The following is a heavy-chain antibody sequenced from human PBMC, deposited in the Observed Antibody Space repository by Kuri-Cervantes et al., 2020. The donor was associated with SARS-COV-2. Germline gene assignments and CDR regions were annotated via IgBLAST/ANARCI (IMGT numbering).Heavy chain of an antibody. CDR1: GFTFSSYS. CDR3: ARALRLVWFGRDENWFDP. J-gene: IGHJ5*02. V-gene: IGHV3-21*04. D-gene: IGHD3-10*01. Sequence: SLKISWAACGFTFSSYSMNCVRQAPGKGLEWVSSISSSSSYIYYADSVKGRFTSTRDNDKTSLYLQMNSLRAEDTAVYYCARALRLVWFGRDENWFDPWGQGTLVTVSS. CDR2: ISSSSSYI.